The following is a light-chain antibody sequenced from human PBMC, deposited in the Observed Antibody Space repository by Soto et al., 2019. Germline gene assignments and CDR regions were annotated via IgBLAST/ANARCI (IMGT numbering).Light chain of an antibody. V-gene: IGLV2-14*01. CDR2: EVN. CDR3: SSYTSYSPLAV. Sequence: QSVLTQPASVSGSPGQAITISCAGTSADIGRYNYVSWYRQHPGEAPQLLIYEVNHRPSGISTRFSGSKSGNTASLTISGLETEDEADYYGSSYTSYSPLAVFGGGTKLTVL. CDR1: SADIGRYNY. J-gene: IGLJ2*01.